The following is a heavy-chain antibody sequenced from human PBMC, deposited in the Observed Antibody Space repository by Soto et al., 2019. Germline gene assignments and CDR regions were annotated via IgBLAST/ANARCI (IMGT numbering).Heavy chain of an antibody. CDR2: IYYSGST. J-gene: IGHJ6*02. CDR3: ARDSFPNIYYDSSGPSYGMDV. D-gene: IGHD3-22*01. Sequence: SETLSLTCTVSGGSISSGGYYWSWIRQHPGKGLEWIGYIYYSGSTYYNPSLKSRVTISVDTSKNQFSLKLSSVTAADTAVYYCARDSFPNIYYDSSGPSYGMDVWGQGTTVTVSS. V-gene: IGHV4-31*03. CDR1: GGSISSGGYY.